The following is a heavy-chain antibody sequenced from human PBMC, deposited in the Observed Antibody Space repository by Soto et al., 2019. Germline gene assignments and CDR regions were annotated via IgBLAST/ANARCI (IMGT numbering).Heavy chain of an antibody. Sequence: GGSLRLSCAASGFSFSSYAMSWVRQAPGKGLEWVSAISGSGDTTYYADSVKGRFTMSRDNSKNTLYLQMNSLRAEDTAVYHCAKNPFTIFGVVTLYYFDFWGQGTLVTVSS. J-gene: IGHJ4*02. CDR1: GFSFSSYA. D-gene: IGHD3-3*01. V-gene: IGHV3-23*01. CDR3: AKNPFTIFGVVTLYYFDF. CDR2: ISGSGDTT.